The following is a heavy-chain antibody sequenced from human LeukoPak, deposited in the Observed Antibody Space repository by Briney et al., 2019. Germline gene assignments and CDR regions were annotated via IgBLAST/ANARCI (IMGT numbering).Heavy chain of an antibody. V-gene: IGHV4-59*12. Sequence: SETLSLTCTVSGGSISSYFWTWIRQPPGKGLEWIGYIYYSGSTNYNPSLKSRVTISVDTSKNQFSLKLSSVTAADTAVYYCARVRGGSSAYHSDFDYWGQGTLVTVSS. CDR3: ARVRGGSSAYHSDFDY. CDR2: IYYSGST. J-gene: IGHJ4*02. D-gene: IGHD2-15*01. CDR1: GGSISSYF.